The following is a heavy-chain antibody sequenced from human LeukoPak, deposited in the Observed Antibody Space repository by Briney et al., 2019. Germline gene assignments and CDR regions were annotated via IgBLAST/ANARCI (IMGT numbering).Heavy chain of an antibody. CDR2: IYHDGTS. CDR3: ARDVSWDESFQR. J-gene: IGHJ1*01. D-gene: IGHD1-26*01. V-gene: IGHV4-38-2*02. CDR1: GFSISKGFY. Sequence: RPSETLSLTCTVAGFSISKGFYWGWVRQPPGKGLEFIATIYHDGTSHYNPSLESGATISVDTSRNQFSLNLASVTAADTAVYYCARDVSWDESFQRWGQGTLVTVSS.